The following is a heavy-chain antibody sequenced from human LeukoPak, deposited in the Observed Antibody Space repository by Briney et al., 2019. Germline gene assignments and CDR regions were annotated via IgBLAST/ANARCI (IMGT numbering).Heavy chain of an antibody. Sequence: SETLSLTCAVYGGSFSGYYWSWIRQPPGKGLEWIGEINHSGSTNYNPSLKSRVTVSVDTSKNQFSLKLSSVTAADTAVYYCASAMVRGVITYFDYWGQGTLVTVSS. J-gene: IGHJ4*02. CDR1: GGSFSGYY. CDR2: INHSGST. CDR3: ASAMVRGVITYFDY. V-gene: IGHV4-34*01. D-gene: IGHD3-10*01.